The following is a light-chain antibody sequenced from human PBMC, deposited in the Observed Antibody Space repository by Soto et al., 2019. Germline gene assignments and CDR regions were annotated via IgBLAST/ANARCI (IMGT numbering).Light chain of an antibody. CDR3: QQRSNWPIT. J-gene: IGKJ5*01. CDR2: DAS. Sequence: DLKITQPPSTLSAYVRDTLTTTCRASQSSSSWLAWYQQKPGKAPKLLIYDASSLESGVPSRFSGSGSGTDFVLTISSLQPEDFALYYCQQRSNWPITFGQGTRLEIK. V-gene: IGKV1-5*01. CDR1: QSSSSW.